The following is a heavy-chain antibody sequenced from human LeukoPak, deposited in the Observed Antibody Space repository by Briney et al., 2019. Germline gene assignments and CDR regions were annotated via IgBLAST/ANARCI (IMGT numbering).Heavy chain of an antibody. J-gene: IGHJ4*02. D-gene: IGHD6-13*01. Sequence: SETLSLTCTVSGGSISGYYWSWIRQPPGKGQEWIGYIYYSGTTNYNPSLKSRVTISVDTSKNQISLNLTSVTVADTAVYYCARAGSQIIIAGTLWGQGTLVTVSS. CDR1: GGSISGYY. CDR3: ARAGSQIIIAGTL. CDR2: IYYSGTT. V-gene: IGHV4-59*01.